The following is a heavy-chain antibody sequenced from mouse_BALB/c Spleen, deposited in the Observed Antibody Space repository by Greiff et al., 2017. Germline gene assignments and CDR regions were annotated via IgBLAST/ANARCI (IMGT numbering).Heavy chain of an antibody. J-gene: IGHJ4*01. Sequence: EVQLVESGGGLVQPGGSRKLSCAASGFTFSSFGMHWVRQAPEKGLEWVAYISSGSSTIYYADTVKGRFTISRDNPKNTLFLQMTSLRSEDTAIYYCARLRYAMDYWGQGTSVTVSS. D-gene: IGHD1-1*01. CDR3: ARLRYAMDY. V-gene: IGHV5-17*02. CDR2: ISSGSSTI. CDR1: GFTFSSFG.